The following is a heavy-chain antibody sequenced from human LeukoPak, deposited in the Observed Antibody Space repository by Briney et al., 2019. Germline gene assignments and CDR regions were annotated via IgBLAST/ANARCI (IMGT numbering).Heavy chain of an antibody. J-gene: IGHJ4*02. Sequence: SETLSLTCAVYGGSFSGYYWSWIRQPPGKGLEWIGYIYYSGSTNYNPSLKSRVTISVDTSKNQFSLKLSSVTAADTAVYYCARAEEYSSGWYLGYWGQGTLVTVSS. V-gene: IGHV4-59*01. D-gene: IGHD6-19*01. CDR2: IYYSGST. CDR3: ARAEEYSSGWYLGY. CDR1: GGSFSGYY.